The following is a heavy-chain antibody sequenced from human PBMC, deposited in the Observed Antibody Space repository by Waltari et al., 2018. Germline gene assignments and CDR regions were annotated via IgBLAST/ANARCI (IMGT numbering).Heavy chain of an antibody. Sequence: QVQLVESGGGVVQPGRSLRLYCAASGFTFSSYAMHWVRQAPGKGLEWVAVISYDGSNKYYADSVKGRFTISRDNSKNTLYLQMNSLRAEDTAVYYCARDRDYYGMDVWGQGTTVTVSS. V-gene: IGHV3-30*01. CDR3: ARDRDYYGMDV. CDR2: ISYDGSNK. CDR1: GFTFSSYA. J-gene: IGHJ6*02.